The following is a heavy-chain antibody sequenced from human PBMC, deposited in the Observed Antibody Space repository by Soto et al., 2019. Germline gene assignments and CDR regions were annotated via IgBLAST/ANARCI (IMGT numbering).Heavy chain of an antibody. CDR1: GVNFISYG. J-gene: IGHJ4*02. CDR2: IWYDGSNK. V-gene: IGHV3-33*01. D-gene: IGHD5-18*01. CDR3: ARGSTAMAPFDY. Sequence: GGSLRLSCTASGVNFISYGMHWVRQAPGKGLEWVAVIWYDGSNKYYADSVKGRFTISRDNSKNTLYLQMNSLRAEDTAVYYCARGSTAMAPFDYWGQGTLVTVSS.